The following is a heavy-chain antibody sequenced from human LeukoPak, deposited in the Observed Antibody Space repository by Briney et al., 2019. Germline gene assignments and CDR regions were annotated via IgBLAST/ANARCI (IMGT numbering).Heavy chain of an antibody. D-gene: IGHD2-21*02. J-gene: IGHJ6*02. CDR3: ARAYCGGDCYALQEDYYYGMDV. Sequence: SETLSLTCTVSGGSISSYYWSWIRQPPGKGLVWIGYIYYSGSTNYNPSLKSRVTISVDTSKNQFSLKLSSVTAADTAVYYCARAYCGGDCYALQEDYYYGMDVWGQGTTVTVSS. V-gene: IGHV4-59*01. CDR2: IYYSGST. CDR1: GGSISSYY.